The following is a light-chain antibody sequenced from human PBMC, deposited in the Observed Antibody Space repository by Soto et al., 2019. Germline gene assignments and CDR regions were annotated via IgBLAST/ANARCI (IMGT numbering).Light chain of an antibody. CDR1: SSDVGIYNY. CDR2: DVI. Sequence: QSALTQPRSVSGSPGQSVTISCTGTSSDVGIYNYVSWYQHHPGKAPKLIIYDVIKRPSGVPDRFSGSKSGITASLTISGLQADDEADYYCCSYAGSYTLLFGGGTKLTVL. J-gene: IGLJ2*01. CDR3: CSYAGSYTLL. V-gene: IGLV2-11*01.